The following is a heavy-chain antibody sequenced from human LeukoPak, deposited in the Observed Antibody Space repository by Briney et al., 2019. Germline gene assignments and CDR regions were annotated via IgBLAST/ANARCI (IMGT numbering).Heavy chain of an antibody. CDR1: GYSFTSYW. CDR2: IYPGDCET. CDR3: AKTRGGSWPSPLVN. D-gene: IGHD6-13*01. J-gene: IGHJ4*02. Sequence: GESLKIFCKGSGYSFTSYWIGWVRQIPGKGLELMGIIYPGDCETRYSPSYQGQVTISADKSITTAYLQWSSLKASDTAIYYCAKTRGGSWPSPLVNWGQGTLVTVSS. V-gene: IGHV5-51*01.